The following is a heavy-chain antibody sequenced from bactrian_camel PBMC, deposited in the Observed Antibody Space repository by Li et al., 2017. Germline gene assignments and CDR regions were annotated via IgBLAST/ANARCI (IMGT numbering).Heavy chain of an antibody. CDR1: GFTFSIYY. D-gene: IGHD1*01. V-gene: IGHV3-2*01. J-gene: IGHJ4*01. Sequence: HVQLVESGGGLVQPGGSLRLSCAASGFTFSIYYISWVRQAPGKGLEWVSGIVSDGANTYYADSVKGRFTISRDNDKNTVYLQMNSLKSEDTAMYYCAARDSYCLSHHSSFPYWGQGTQVTVS. CDR3: AARDSYCLSHHSSFPY. CDR2: IVSDGANT.